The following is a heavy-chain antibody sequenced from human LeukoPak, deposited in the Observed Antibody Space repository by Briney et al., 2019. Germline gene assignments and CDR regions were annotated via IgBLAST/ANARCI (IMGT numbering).Heavy chain of an antibody. J-gene: IGHJ4*02. CDR3: SSHMYGSAFYVDY. V-gene: IGHV3-73*01. CDR1: GFTFSDFA. CDR2: MNGKTYSYTT. Sequence: SGGSLRLSCAASGFTFSDFAIHWVRQSSGKGLEWVGRMNGKTYSYTTSFAASVKGRFTISRDDSRNTAYLQMNSLKSEDSAVYYCSSHMYGSAFYVDYWGQGSLVTVSS. D-gene: IGHD6-19*01.